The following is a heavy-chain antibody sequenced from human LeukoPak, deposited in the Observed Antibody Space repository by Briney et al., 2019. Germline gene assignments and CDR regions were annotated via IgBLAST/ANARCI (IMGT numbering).Heavy chain of an antibody. Sequence: GASVKVSCKASGYTFTSYGISWVRQAPGQGLEWMGWISAYNGNTNYAQKLQGRVTMTTDTSTSTAYMELSSLRSEDTAVYYCARGVPAAMAGWGYYYYYYMDVWGKGTTVTVSS. D-gene: IGHD2-2*01. J-gene: IGHJ6*03. CDR3: ARGVPAAMAGWGYYYYYYMDV. CDR2: ISAYNGNT. V-gene: IGHV1-18*01. CDR1: GYTFTSYG.